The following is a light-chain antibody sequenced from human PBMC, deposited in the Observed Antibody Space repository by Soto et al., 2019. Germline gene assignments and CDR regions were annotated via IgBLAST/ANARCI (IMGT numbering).Light chain of an antibody. V-gene: IGKV3-20*01. CDR2: GAS. J-gene: IGKJ3*01. Sequence: EIVLTQSPGTLSLSPGERVTLSCRTSQSVINNFLAWYQQKPGQAPRLLIFGASSRSTGIPDRFSGSGSGTDFTLTISRLEPEDFAVYYCQQYDSSPFTFGPGTKVDVK. CDR1: QSVINNF. CDR3: QQYDSSPFT.